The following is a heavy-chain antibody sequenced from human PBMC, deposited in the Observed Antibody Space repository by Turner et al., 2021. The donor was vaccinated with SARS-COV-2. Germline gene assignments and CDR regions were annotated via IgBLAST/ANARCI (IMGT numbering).Heavy chain of an antibody. CDR3: ASDTVVTPLYGMDV. J-gene: IGHJ6*02. V-gene: IGHV1-69*01. Sequence: QVQLVQSGAEVKQPGSSVQFSCTASGGTFSSTAISWVRQAPGQGLEWMGGIIPIFGTANYAQKCQGRVTITAEESTSTAYMELSSLRSEDTAVYYCASDTVVTPLYGMDVWGQGTTVTVSS. CDR1: GGTFSSTA. D-gene: IGHD2-21*02. CDR2: IIPIFGTA.